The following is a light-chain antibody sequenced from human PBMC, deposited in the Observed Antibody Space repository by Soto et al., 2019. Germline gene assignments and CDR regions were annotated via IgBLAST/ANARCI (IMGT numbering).Light chain of an antibody. CDR1: KSVSSN. CDR2: DAS. V-gene: IGKV3-11*01. CDR3: QQGRNWLT. Sequence: IVMTQARATLSVTPEETAAPSFRASKSVSSNLAWYQQKPGQAPRLLIYDASNRATGIPARFSGSGSGTDFTLTISSLEPEDFAVYYCQQGRNWLTFGGGTKVDIK. J-gene: IGKJ4*01.